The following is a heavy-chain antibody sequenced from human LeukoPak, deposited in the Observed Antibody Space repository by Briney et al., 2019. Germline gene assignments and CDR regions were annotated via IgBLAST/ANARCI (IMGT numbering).Heavy chain of an antibody. V-gene: IGHV1-18*01. J-gene: IGHJ4*02. CDR3: ARRSTLYSSGWFYFDY. D-gene: IGHD6-19*01. CDR1: GGTFSSYA. Sequence: GASVKVSCKASGGTFSSYAISWVRQAPGQGLEWMGWINAHDGKRNYALKHEDRVIMTTDTSTSTVYMELRGLRSGDTAVYYCARRSTLYSSGWFYFDYWGQGTLVTVSS. CDR2: INAHDGKR.